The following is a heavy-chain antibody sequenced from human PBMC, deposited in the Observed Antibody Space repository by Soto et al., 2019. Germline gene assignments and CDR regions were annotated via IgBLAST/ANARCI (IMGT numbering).Heavy chain of an antibody. Sequence: ASVKVSCKASGGTFSSYAISWVRQAPGQGLEWMGGIIPIFGTANYAQKFQGRVTITADESTSTAYMELSSLRSEDTAVYYCARDQESDLDFWSGPGGMDVWGQGTTVTVSS. D-gene: IGHD3-3*01. J-gene: IGHJ6*02. CDR2: IIPIFGTA. CDR1: GGTFSSYA. CDR3: ARDQESDLDFWSGPGGMDV. V-gene: IGHV1-69*13.